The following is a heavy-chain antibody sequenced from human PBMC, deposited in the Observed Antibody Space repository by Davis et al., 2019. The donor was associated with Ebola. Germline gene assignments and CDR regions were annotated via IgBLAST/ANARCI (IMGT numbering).Heavy chain of an antibody. CDR3: AEGGDVDTRVPYYYGMDV. Sequence: ASVKVSCKASGGTFSSYAISWVRQAPGQGLEWMGWISAYNGNTNYAQKLQGRVTMTTDTSTSTAYMELRSLRSDDTAVYYCAEGGDVDTRVPYYYGMDVWGQGTTVTVSS. CDR1: GGTFSSYA. J-gene: IGHJ6*02. V-gene: IGHV1-18*01. D-gene: IGHD5-18*01. CDR2: ISAYNGNT.